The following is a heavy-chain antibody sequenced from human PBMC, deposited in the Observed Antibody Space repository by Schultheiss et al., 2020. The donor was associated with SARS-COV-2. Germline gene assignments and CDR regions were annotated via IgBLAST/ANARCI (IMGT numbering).Heavy chain of an antibody. Sequence: SETLSLTCAVYGGSFSGYYWSWIRQPPGKGLEWIGYIHHSGNTYYNPSLKSRVTMSLDTSKNQFSLKLTSVTAADTAVYYCARIPYDSSGYYYAEWGQGTLVTVSS. V-gene: IGHV4-34*01. J-gene: IGHJ4*02. CDR3: ARIPYDSSGYYYAE. D-gene: IGHD3-22*01. CDR1: GGSFSGYY. CDR2: IHHSGNT.